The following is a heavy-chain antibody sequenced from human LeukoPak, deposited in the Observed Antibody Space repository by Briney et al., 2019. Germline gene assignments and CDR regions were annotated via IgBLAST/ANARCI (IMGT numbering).Heavy chain of an antibody. CDR1: GGSFSGYY. CDR3: ARSSSWYGRSGIDI. CDR2: INHSGST. Sequence: SETLSLTCAVYGGSFSGYYWSWIRQPPGKGLEWIGEINHSGSTNYNPSLKSRVTISVDTSKNQFSLKLSSVTAADTAVYYCARSSSWYGRSGIDIWGQGTMVTVSS. D-gene: IGHD6-13*01. J-gene: IGHJ3*02. V-gene: IGHV4-34*01.